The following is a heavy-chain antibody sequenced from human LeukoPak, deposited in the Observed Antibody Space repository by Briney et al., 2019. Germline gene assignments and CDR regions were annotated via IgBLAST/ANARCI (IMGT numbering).Heavy chain of an antibody. J-gene: IGHJ4*02. D-gene: IGHD3-22*01. CDR2: INHSGST. Sequence: SETLSLTCAVYGGSFSGYYWSWIRQPPGKGLEWIGEINHSGSTNYNPSLKSRVTISVDTSKNQFSLKLSSVTAADTAVYYCARGKVRVYYDSSGYYSPFDYWGQGTLVTVSS. CDR3: ARGKVRVYYDSSGYYSPFDY. CDR1: GGSFSGYY. V-gene: IGHV4-34*01.